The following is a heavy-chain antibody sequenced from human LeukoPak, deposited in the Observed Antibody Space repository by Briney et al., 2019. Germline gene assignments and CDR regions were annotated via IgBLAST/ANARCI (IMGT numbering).Heavy chain of an antibody. J-gene: IGHJ4*02. CDR2: ISAYNGNT. CDR3: ARDLWDSLVVVPAAVFDY. V-gene: IGHV1-18*01. CDR1: GYTFTSYG. Sequence: ASVKVSCKASGYTFTSYGISWVRQAPGQGLEWMGWISAYNGNTNYAQKLQGRVTMTTDTSTSTAYMELRSLRSDDTAVYYCARDLWDSLVVVPAAVFDYWGQGTLVTVS. D-gene: IGHD2-2*01.